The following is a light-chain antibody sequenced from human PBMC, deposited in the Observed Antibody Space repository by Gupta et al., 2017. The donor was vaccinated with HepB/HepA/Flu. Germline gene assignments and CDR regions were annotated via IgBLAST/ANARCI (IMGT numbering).Light chain of an antibody. CDR1: NIEIYS. CDR2: EDS. V-gene: IGLV3-21*02. J-gene: IGLJ2*01. CDR3: QVWHTASEHRL. Sequence: SYVLTQPPSVSVAPGETAKIDCGGDNIEIYSVHWYQQKTGQAHVLVVDEDSDRPSGITERFAGSNAGKKDTPTINRVEAGDEADYYCQVWHTASEHRLVGGGTKLTVL.